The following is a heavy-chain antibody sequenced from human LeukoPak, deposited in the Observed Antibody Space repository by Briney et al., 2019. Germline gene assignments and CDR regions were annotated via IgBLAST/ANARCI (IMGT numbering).Heavy chain of an antibody. D-gene: IGHD3-10*01. Sequence: GESLRISCKGSGYIFTSYWIAWVRQMPGKGLEWMGIIYPADSDTSYSPSFQGQVTISADKSISTAYLRWTSLKASDTAIYYCARGRGTGSPIGPRYFDLWGRGTLVTVSS. CDR2: IYPADSDT. CDR1: GYIFTSYW. CDR3: ARGRGTGSPIGPRYFDL. J-gene: IGHJ2*01. V-gene: IGHV5-51*01.